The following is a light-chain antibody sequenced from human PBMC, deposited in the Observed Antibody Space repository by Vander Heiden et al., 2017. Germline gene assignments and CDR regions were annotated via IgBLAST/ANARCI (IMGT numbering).Light chain of an antibody. CDR3: QQDYSTPFT. CDR1: QSLLYSSNNKNY. CDR2: WAS. Sequence: DIVMTQSPDSLPVSLGERATINCKSSQSLLYSSNNKNYLAWYQQKPGQPPKLLIYWASTRESGVPDRFSGSESGTDFTLTISSLQAEDVAVYYCQQDYSTPFTFGPGTKVDIK. J-gene: IGKJ3*01. V-gene: IGKV4-1*01.